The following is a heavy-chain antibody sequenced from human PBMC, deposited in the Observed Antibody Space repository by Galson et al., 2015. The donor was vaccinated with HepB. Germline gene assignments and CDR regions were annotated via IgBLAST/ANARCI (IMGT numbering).Heavy chain of an antibody. V-gene: IGHV3-30*18. J-gene: IGHJ6*02. D-gene: IGHD6-13*01. CDR3: AKPSSWYNYYYYGMDV. CDR1: GFTFSSYG. Sequence: SLRLSCAASGFTFSSYGTHWVRQAPGKGLEWVAVISYDGSNKYYADSVKGRFTISRDNSKNTLYLQMNSLRAEDTAVYYCAKPSSWYNYYYYGMDVWGQGTTVTVSS. CDR2: ISYDGSNK.